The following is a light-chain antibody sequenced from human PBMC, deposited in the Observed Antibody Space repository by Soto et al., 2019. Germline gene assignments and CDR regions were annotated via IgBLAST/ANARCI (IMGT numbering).Light chain of an antibody. CDR3: AAWDDSLSGWV. Sequence: QAVVTQPPSASGTPGQRVTISCSGSSSNIGSNYVYWYQQLPGTAPKLLIYSNNQRPSEVPDRFSGSKSGTSASLAISGLRSEDEADYYCAAWDDSLSGWVFGGGTSSPS. J-gene: IGLJ3*02. CDR1: SSNIGSNY. CDR2: SNN. V-gene: IGLV1-47*02.